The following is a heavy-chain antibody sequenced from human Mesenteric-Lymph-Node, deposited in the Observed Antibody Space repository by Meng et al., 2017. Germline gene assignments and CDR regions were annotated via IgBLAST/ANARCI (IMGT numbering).Heavy chain of an antibody. J-gene: IGHJ5*02. Sequence: SLKISCAASGFTFDDYAMHWVRQAPGKGLEWVSGISWNSGSIGYADSVKGRFSISRDNSKNSLYLQMNSLRTEDTALYYCAKESITMVRGVMSNWFDPWGQGTLVTVSS. V-gene: IGHV3-9*01. CDR2: ISWNSGSI. D-gene: IGHD3-10*01. CDR1: GFTFDDYA. CDR3: AKESITMVRGVMSNWFDP.